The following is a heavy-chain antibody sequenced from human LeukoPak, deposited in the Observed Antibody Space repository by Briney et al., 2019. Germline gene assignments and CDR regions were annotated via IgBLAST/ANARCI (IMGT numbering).Heavy chain of an antibody. D-gene: IGHD1-26*01. CDR2: INLSAGTT. J-gene: IGHJ4*02. CDR3: AREMGVGSTMGYFYY. Sequence: GSSVKVSCKASGYTLTGYYMHWVRQAPGQGLEWMGVINLSAGTTNYAQKFQGRVTMTRDMSTSTVYMELSSLTSEDTAVYYCAREMGVGSTMGYFYYWGRGTLVTVSS. V-gene: IGHV1-46*01. CDR1: GYTLTGYY.